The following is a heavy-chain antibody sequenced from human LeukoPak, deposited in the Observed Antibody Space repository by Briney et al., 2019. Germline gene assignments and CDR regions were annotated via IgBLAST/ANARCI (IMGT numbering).Heavy chain of an antibody. CDR1: GYSFTSYW. J-gene: IGHJ5*02. CDR3: ARQGDYDFWSGYYTAGWFDP. Sequence: GESLKISCKGSGYSFTSYWIGWVRQMPGKGLEWMGIIYPGYSDTRYSPSFPGQVTISADKSISTAYLQWSSLMASDTAMYYCARQGDYDFWSGYYTAGWFDPWGQGTLVTVSS. CDR2: IYPGYSDT. V-gene: IGHV5-51*01. D-gene: IGHD3-3*01.